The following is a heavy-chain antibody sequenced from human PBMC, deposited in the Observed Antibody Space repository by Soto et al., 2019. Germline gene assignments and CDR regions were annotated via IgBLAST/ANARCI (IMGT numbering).Heavy chain of an antibody. CDR1: GGTFSSYT. V-gene: IGHV1-69*02. J-gene: IGHJ5*02. Sequence: ASVKVSCKASGGTFSSYTISWVRQAPGQGLEWMGRIIPILGIANYAQKFQGRVTITADKSTSTAYMELSSLRSEDTAVYYCARVHLGELSPLTPWGQGTLVTVSS. CDR3: ARVHLGELSPLTP. D-gene: IGHD3-16*02. CDR2: IIPILGIA.